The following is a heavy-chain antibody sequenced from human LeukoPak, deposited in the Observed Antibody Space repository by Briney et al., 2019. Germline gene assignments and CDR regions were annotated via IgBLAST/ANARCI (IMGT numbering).Heavy chain of an antibody. J-gene: IGHJ5*02. CDR1: GFTFSSYA. CDR2: ISGSGGST. V-gene: IGHV3-23*01. Sequence: GGSLRLSCAASGFTFSSYAMSWVRQAPGNGLEWVSAISGSGGSTYYADSVKGRFTISRDNSKNTLYLQMNSLRAEDTAVYYCAKDSDIVVVPAAPYKWFDPWGQGTLVTVSS. CDR3: AKDSDIVVVPAAPYKWFDP. D-gene: IGHD2-2*01.